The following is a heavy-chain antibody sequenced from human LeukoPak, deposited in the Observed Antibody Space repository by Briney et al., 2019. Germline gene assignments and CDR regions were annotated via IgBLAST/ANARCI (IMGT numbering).Heavy chain of an antibody. V-gene: IGHV3-30-3*01. Sequence: GGSLRLSCAASGFTFSTYAMHWVRQAPGKGLEWVAAISPDGNNKYYADSVKGRFTISRDNSKNTVYVQMNSLRVEDTAVYYCARGGLTSSWFEYWGQGTLVTVAS. CDR1: GFTFSTYA. J-gene: IGHJ4*02. CDR3: ARGGLTSSWFEY. D-gene: IGHD6-13*01. CDR2: ISPDGNNK.